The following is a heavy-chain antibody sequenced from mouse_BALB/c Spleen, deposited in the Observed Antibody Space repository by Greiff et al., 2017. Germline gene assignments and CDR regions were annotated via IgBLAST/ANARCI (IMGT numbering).Heavy chain of an antibody. CDR2: ISTYYGNT. CDR1: GYTFTDYA. Sequence: QVQLQQSGPELVRPGVSVKISCKGSGYTFTDYAMHWVKQSHAKSLEWIGVISTYYGNTNYNQKFKGKATMTVDKSSSTAYMELARLTSEDSAIYYCARERGGNYVGWFAYWGQGTLVTVSA. J-gene: IGHJ3*01. V-gene: IGHV1-67*01. D-gene: IGHD2-1*01. CDR3: ARERGGNYVGWFAY.